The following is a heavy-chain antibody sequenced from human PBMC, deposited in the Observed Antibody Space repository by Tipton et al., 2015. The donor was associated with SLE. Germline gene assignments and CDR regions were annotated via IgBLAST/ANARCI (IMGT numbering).Heavy chain of an antibody. CDR1: GFTFSSYG. CDR2: IWYDGSNK. V-gene: IGHV3-33*08. D-gene: IGHD6-19*01. J-gene: IGHJ4*02. CDR3: ARDLSGWYGLDY. Sequence: SLRLSCAASGFTFSSYGMHWVRQAPGKGLEWVALIWYDGSNKYYADSVKGRFTISRDNSKNTLYLQMNSLRAEDTAVYYCARDLSGWYGLDYWGQGTLVTVSS.